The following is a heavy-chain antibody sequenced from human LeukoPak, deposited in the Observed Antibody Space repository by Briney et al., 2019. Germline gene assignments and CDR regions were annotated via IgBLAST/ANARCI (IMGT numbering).Heavy chain of an antibody. CDR3: ARVSYYDSSGNRGAFDY. D-gene: IGHD3-22*01. V-gene: IGHV4-34*01. J-gene: IGHJ4*02. CDR1: GGSFSGYY. Sequence: SETLSLTCAVYGGSFSGYYWSWIRQPPGKGLEWIGEINHSGSTNYNPSLKSRVTISVDESKNQFSLKLSSVTAADTAVYYCARVSYYDSSGNRGAFDYWGQGTLVTVFS. CDR2: INHSGST.